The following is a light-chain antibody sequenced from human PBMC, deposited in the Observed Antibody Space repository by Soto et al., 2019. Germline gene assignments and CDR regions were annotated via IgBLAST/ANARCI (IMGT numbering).Light chain of an antibody. Sequence: DFVMTQSPDSLAVSLGERATINCKSSQSVLYSSNNKNYLAWYQQKPGQPPKLLIYWASTRESVVPDRFSGSGSGTDFTLTISSLQAEDVAVYYCQHYYSIPYAFGQGTKLEIK. CDR1: QSVLYSSNNKNY. CDR3: QHYYSIPYA. J-gene: IGKJ2*01. CDR2: WAS. V-gene: IGKV4-1*01.